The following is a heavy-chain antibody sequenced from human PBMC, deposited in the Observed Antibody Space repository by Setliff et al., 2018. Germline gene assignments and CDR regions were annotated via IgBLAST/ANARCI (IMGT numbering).Heavy chain of an antibody. V-gene: IGHV4-39*01. CDR1: GGSITSGSFF. J-gene: IGHJ4*02. CDR3: ARASVVHAIAVGY. D-gene: IGHD2-15*01. CDR2: ALDDGRA. Sequence: SETLSLTCTVSGGSITSGSFFWGWIRQSPGRGLEWIGSALDDGRASYNESFEGRVTISVDTSKNQFSLRLSSVDASDTAVYYCARASVVHAIAVGYWGQGTLVTVSS.